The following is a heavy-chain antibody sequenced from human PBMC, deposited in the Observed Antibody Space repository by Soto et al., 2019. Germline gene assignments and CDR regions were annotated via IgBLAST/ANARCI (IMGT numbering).Heavy chain of an antibody. CDR1: GYIFTTNA. J-gene: IGHJ6*02. V-gene: IGHV1-3*01. Sequence: QVQLAQSGAEAKRPGASVMISCKASGYIFTTNAIHWVRQVPGQRLEWMGWINAGNGNTKYSQKFQGRVTITRDTSASTAYMELSSLRSEDTAVYYCARDEAYYYYGMDVWGQGTTVTVSS. CDR3: ARDEAYYYYGMDV. CDR2: INAGNGNT.